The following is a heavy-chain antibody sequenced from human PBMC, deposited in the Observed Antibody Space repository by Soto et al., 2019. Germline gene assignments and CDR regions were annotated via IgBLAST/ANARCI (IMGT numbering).Heavy chain of an antibody. Sequence: EVQLLESGGGLVQPGGSLRLACAASGFPFNSYAMVWVRQAPGKGLEWVSVFSARGGRSYFADSVKGRFTISRDNSKNVLSLEMNNMRAEDTATYFCATGSIEYSASVDRWGQGTLVLVSS. CDR1: GFPFNSYA. CDR3: ATGSIEYSASVDR. V-gene: IGHV3-23*01. D-gene: IGHD5-12*01. J-gene: IGHJ5*02. CDR2: FSARGGRS.